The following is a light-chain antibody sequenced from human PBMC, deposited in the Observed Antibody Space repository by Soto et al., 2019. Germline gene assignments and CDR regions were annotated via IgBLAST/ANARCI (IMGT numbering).Light chain of an antibody. CDR1: QSVSSY. CDR3: QQRSNWPPFSIT. Sequence: EIVLTQCPATLSLSPGERATLSCRASQSVSSYLAWYQQKPGQAPRLLIYDASNRATGIPARFSGSGSGADFTLTISSLEPEDFAVYYCQQRSNWPPFSITFGQGTRLEIK. V-gene: IGKV3-11*01. J-gene: IGKJ5*01. CDR2: DAS.